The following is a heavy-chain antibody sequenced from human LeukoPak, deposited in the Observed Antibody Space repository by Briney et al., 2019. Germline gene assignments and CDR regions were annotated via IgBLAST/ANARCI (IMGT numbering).Heavy chain of an antibody. J-gene: IGHJ6*03. CDR2: NSGNT. D-gene: IGHD4-23*01. V-gene: IGHV4-39*01. Sequence: SETLSLTCTVSGVSISSSNSYWGWIRQPPGKGLEWIGSNSGNTYYNASLKSQVSISIDTSKNQFSLKLSSVTAADTAVYYCARLHYGGNYGYYYYYMDVWGKGTTVTVSS. CDR1: GVSISSSNSY. CDR3: ARLHYGGNYGYYYYYMDV.